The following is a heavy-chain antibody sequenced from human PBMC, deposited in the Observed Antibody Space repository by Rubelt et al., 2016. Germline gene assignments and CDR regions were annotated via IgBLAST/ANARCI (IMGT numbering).Heavy chain of an antibody. CDR2: IYYSGST. J-gene: IGHJ5*02. CDR1: GGSISTYY. CDR3: ARGHDYKSSWFDP. Sequence: QVQLQESGPGLVKPSETLSLSCTVSGGSISTYYWSWIRQPPGKGLEWIGYIYYSGSTNYNPSLKSRVTISVDTSQNKFSLKLNSVTAADTAVYYCARGHDYKSSWFDPWGQGTLVTVSS. V-gene: IGHV4-59*01. D-gene: IGHD4-11*01.